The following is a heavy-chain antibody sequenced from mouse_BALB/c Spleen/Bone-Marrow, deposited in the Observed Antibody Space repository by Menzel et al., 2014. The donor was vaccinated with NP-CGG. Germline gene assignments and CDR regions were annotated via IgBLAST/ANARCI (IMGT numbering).Heavy chain of an antibody. CDR2: IDPANGNT. V-gene: IGHV14-3*02. CDR3: ASYVYGYYFDY. D-gene: IGHD2-2*01. Sequence: EVQLQESGAELVKPGASVKLSCTASGFNVKDTYIHWVKQRPEQGLEWIGRIDPANGNTKYDPKFQGKATITADTSSNTAYLQLSSPTSEDTAVYYCASYVYGYYFDYWCQGTTLTVSS. J-gene: IGHJ2*01. CDR1: GFNVKDTY.